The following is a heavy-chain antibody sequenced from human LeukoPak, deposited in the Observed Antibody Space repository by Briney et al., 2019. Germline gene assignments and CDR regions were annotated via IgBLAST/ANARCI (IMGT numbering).Heavy chain of an antibody. D-gene: IGHD6-13*01. V-gene: IGHV4-34*01. CDR3: ARDMRAAGKQDY. CDR2: INHSGST. J-gene: IGHJ4*02. CDR1: GFTFSDYY. Sequence: GSLRLSCVASGFTFSDYYMSWIRQPPGKGLEWIGEINHSGSTNYNPSLKSRVTISVDTSKNQFSLKLSSVTAADTALYYCARDMRAAGKQDYWGQGTLVTVSS.